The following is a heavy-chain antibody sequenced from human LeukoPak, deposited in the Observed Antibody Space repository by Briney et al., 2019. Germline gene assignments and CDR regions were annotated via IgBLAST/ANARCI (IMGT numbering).Heavy chain of an antibody. CDR2: ISESGGRT. Sequence: PGGSLRLSCAASGFTFSDYDMSWVRQAPGKGLEWVSAISESGGRTYYAESVKGRFTISRDNSKNTLYLQINSLRTEDTAVYYCAKDRVTADNVWGQGTLVTVSS. V-gene: IGHV3-23*01. J-gene: IGHJ4*02. D-gene: IGHD4-23*01. CDR1: GFTFSDYD. CDR3: AKDRVTADNV.